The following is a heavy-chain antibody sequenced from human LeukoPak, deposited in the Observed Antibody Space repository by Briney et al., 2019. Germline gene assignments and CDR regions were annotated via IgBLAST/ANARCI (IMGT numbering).Heavy chain of an antibody. CDR2: LYYSGST. CDR1: GGSISSYY. D-gene: IGHD1-26*01. V-gene: IGHV4-59*01. J-gene: IGHJ4*02. CDR3: ARSGSQTYYFDY. Sequence: SETLSLTCTVSGGSISSYYWSWIRQSPGKGLEWIGYLYYSGSTNYNPSLKSRVTMSVDASKNQFSLKLSSVTAADTAVYYCARSGSQTYYFDYWGQGTLVTVSS.